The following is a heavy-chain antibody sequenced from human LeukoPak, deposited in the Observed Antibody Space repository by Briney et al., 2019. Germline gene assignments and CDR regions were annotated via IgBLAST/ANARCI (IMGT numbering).Heavy chain of an antibody. Sequence: SQTLSLTCTVSGGSISSGGYYWSWIRQPPGKGLEWIGYIYHSGSTYYNPSLKSRVTISVDTSKNQFSLKLSSVTAADTAVYYCARGQQLGRWFDPWGQGTLVTVSS. CDR3: ARGQQLGRWFDP. D-gene: IGHD6-13*01. CDR2: IYHSGST. V-gene: IGHV4-30-2*01. CDR1: GGSISSGGYY. J-gene: IGHJ5*02.